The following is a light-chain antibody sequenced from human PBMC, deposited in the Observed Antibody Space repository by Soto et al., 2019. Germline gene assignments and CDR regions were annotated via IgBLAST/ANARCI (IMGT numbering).Light chain of an antibody. J-gene: IGLJ3*02. CDR3: CSYAGSPWV. Sequence: QSVLTQPASVSGSPGQSITISCTGTSSDVGSYNLVSWYQQHPGKAPKLMIYEGSKRPSGVSNRFSGSKSGNTASLTISGFQAEDEADYYCCSYAGSPWVFGGGTKLTVL. CDR2: EGS. CDR1: SSDVGSYNL. V-gene: IGLV2-23*01.